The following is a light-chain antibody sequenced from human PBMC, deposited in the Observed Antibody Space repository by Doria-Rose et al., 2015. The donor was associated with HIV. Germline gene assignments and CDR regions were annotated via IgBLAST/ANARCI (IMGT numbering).Light chain of an antibody. CDR3: QQRSNWPPIFT. Sequence: EIVLTQSPATLSLSPGERAPLSCRASQSVSSNLAWYQQKPGQAPRLLIYDASNRATGIPARFSGSGSGTDFTLTISSLEPEDFAVYFCQQRSNWPPIFTFGPGTKVDI. V-gene: IGKV3-11*01. CDR1: QSVSSN. J-gene: IGKJ3*01. CDR2: DAS.